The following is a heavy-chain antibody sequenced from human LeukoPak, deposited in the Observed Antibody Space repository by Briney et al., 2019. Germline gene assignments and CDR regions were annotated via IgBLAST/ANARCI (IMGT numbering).Heavy chain of an antibody. CDR3: ARADIIVVAGATPVGSAFEY. V-gene: IGHV1-18*01. CDR1: GYTFISYG. Sequence: ASVKVSCKTSGYTFISYGISWLRQAPGQGIEWMGWISANKGDTEYAQKFQGRLTVTRDTSTSTAYMELKRLKSDDTAEYYCARADIIVVAGATPVGSAFEYWGQGTLITVS. D-gene: IGHD2-15*01. CDR2: ISANKGDT. J-gene: IGHJ4*02.